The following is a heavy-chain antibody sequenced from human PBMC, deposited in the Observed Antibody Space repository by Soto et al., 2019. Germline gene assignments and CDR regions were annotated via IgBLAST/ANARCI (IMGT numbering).Heavy chain of an antibody. Sequence: HVHLVQSGDEVKKPGASVKDSCKVSGHTLTEFSMHWMRQAPGKGLEWMGGFDPEDGEIVYAQNFQGRVTMTEDTSTDSAYMELSSLKSEDTAVYYCAAGGTRWLHSPFDYWGQGTLVTVSS. CDR3: AAGGTRWLHSPFDY. J-gene: IGHJ4*02. CDR1: GHTLTEFS. CDR2: FDPEDGEI. D-gene: IGHD1-1*01. V-gene: IGHV1-24*01.